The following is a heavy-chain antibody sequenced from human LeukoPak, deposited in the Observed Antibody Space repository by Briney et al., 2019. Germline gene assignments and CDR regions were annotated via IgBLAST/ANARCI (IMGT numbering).Heavy chain of an antibody. CDR2: ISSSGTTI. J-gene: IGHJ4*02. CDR3: AKAGRIVVVVAAAVDY. D-gene: IGHD2-15*01. V-gene: IGHV3-48*03. CDR1: GFTFSGYE. Sequence: GGSLRLSCAASGFTFSGYEMNWVRQAPGKGLEWVSYISSSGTTIYYADSVKGRFTISRDNSKNTLYLQMNSLRAEDTAVYYCAKAGRIVVVVAAAVDYWGQGTLVTVSS.